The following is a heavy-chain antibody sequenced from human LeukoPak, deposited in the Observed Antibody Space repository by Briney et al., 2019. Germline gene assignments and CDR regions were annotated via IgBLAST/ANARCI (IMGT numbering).Heavy chain of an antibody. D-gene: IGHD4-17*01. CDR2: ISGSGGST. CDR1: GFTFSSYA. Sequence: GGSLRLSCAASGFTFSSYAMSWVRQAPGKGLEWVSAISGSGGSTYYADSVKGRFTISRDNSKNTLYLQMNSLRAEDTAVYYCATDQGYGDLHPFDYWGQGTLVTVSS. J-gene: IGHJ4*02. CDR3: ATDQGYGDLHPFDY. V-gene: IGHV3-23*01.